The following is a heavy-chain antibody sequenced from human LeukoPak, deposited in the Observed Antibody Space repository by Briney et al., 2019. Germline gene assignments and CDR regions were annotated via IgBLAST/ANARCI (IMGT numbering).Heavy chain of an antibody. J-gene: IGHJ4*02. V-gene: IGHV3-30*04. D-gene: IGHD6-13*01. CDR3: ARDGPSIAAAGSFDY. CDR2: ISYDGSNK. CDR1: GFTFSSYA. Sequence: GGSLRLSCAASGFTFSSYAMHWVRQAPGKGLEWVAVISYDGSNKYYADSVKGRFTISRDNSKNTLYLQMNSLGAEDTAVYYCARDGPSIAAAGSFDYWGQGTLVTVSS.